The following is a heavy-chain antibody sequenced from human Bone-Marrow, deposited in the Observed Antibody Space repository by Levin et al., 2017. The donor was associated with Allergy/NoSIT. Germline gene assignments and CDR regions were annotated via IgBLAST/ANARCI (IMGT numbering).Heavy chain of an antibody. D-gene: IGHD3-16*01. J-gene: IGHJ5*02. CDR2: IYWDDDK. CDR1: GFSLSTSGVG. CDR3: VRRPPRGSGTWGYWFDP. Sequence: ASGPTLVKPTQTLTLTCTFSGFSLSTSGVGVGWIRQSPGKALEWLAVIYWDDDKRYSPSLKSRLTITKDTAKNQVVLRMTNMDPVDTATYYCVRRPPRGSGTWGYWFDPWGQGTLVTVSS. V-gene: IGHV2-5*02.